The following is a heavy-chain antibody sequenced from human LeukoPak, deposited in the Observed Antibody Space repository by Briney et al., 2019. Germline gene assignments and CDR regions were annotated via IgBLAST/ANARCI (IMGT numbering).Heavy chain of an antibody. Sequence: SETLSLTCTVSGGSISSYYWSWIRQPPGKGLEWIGYIYYSGSTNYNPSLKSRVTISVDTSKNQFSQKLSSVTAADTAVYYCARPLHYDSSGYYYGWFDPWGQGTLVTVSS. D-gene: IGHD3-22*01. CDR1: GGSISSYY. CDR3: ARPLHYDSSGYYYGWFDP. V-gene: IGHV4-59*12. J-gene: IGHJ5*02. CDR2: IYYSGST.